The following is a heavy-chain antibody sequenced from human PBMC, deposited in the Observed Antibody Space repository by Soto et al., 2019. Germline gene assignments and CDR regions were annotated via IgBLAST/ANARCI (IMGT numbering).Heavy chain of an antibody. CDR2: IWYDGSNK. J-gene: IGHJ4*02. V-gene: IGHV3-33*01. CDR3: ARDHYYGSGSSLIGY. CDR1: EFNSSSYG. Sequence: RVSCAASEFNSSSYGMHWVSQAPGKGLEWVAVIWYDGSNKYYADSVKGRFTISRDNSKNTLYLQMNSLRAEDTAVYYCARDHYYGSGSSLIGYWGQGTLVTVSS. D-gene: IGHD3-10*01.